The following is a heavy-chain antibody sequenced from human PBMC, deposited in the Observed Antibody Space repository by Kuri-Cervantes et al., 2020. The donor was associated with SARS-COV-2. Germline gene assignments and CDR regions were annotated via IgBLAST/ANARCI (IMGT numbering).Heavy chain of an antibody. CDR1: GFTFSSYS. Sequence: GESLKIPCEASGFTFSSYSMNWVRQAPGKGLEWVSYISSSSSTKYYADSVKDRFTISRDNAKNSLYLQMNSLRAEDTAVYYCATEAHILTGYYYYYGMDVWGQGTTVTVSS. D-gene: IGHD3-9*01. CDR2: ISSSSSTK. V-gene: IGHV3-48*01. CDR3: ATEAHILTGYYYYYGMDV. J-gene: IGHJ6*02.